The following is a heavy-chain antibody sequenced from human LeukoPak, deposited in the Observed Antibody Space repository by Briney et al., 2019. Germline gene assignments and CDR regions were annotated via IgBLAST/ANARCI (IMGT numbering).Heavy chain of an antibody. Sequence: PSETLSLTCTVSGGSISSYYWSWIRQPPGKGLEWIGYIYYSGSAYYNPSLKSRVIMSVDRSKNQFSLKLSFVTAADTAVYYCARGVGCSGGSCLIDYWGQGTLVTVSS. V-gene: IGHV4-30-4*01. CDR2: IYYSGSA. D-gene: IGHD2-15*01. CDR3: ARGVGCSGGSCLIDY. CDR1: GGSISSYY. J-gene: IGHJ4*02.